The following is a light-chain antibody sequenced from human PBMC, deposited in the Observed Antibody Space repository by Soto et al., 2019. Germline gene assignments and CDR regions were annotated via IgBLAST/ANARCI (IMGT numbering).Light chain of an antibody. CDR2: EVS. Sequence: QSALTQPASVSGSPGQSITTSCTGSSTDVGGYNYVSWYQQHPGKAPKVMIYEVSNRPSGVPNRFSGSKSGNTASLTISGLQAEDEADYYCSSYTSSSTYVFGTGTKVTVL. V-gene: IGLV2-14*01. CDR3: SSYTSSSTYV. CDR1: STDVGGYNY. J-gene: IGLJ1*01.